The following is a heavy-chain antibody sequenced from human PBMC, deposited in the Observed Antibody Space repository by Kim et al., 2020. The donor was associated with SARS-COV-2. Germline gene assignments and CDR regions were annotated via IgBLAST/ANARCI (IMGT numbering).Heavy chain of an antibody. Sequence: SETLSLTCTVSGYSISSGYYWGWIRQPPGKGLEWIGSIYHSGSTYYNPSLKSRVTISVDTSKNQFSLKLSSVTAADTAVYYCARRDYYDSPPNDWGQGTLVTVSS. J-gene: IGHJ4*02. D-gene: IGHD3-22*01. V-gene: IGHV4-38-2*02. CDR1: GYSISSGYY. CDR3: ARRDYYDSPPND. CDR2: IYHSGST.